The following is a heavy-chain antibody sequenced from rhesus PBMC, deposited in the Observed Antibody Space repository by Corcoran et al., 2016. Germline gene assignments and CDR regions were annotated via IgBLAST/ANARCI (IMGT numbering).Heavy chain of an antibody. V-gene: IGHV4-147*01. CDR2: IYGGSGSN. Sequence: QVQLQESGPGLVKPSETLSLTCTAPGGSISSNYWNWNRQPPGKGLEWIGRIYGGSGSNSYNPSLTSRVTISTDTSKNQFSRKLSSVTAADTAVYYWASAYGLDSWGQGVVVTVSS. CDR3: ASAYGLDS. J-gene: IGHJ6*01. CDR1: GGSISSNY.